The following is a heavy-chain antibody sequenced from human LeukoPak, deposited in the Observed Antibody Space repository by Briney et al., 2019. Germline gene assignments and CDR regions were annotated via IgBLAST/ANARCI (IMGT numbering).Heavy chain of an antibody. Sequence: GGSLRLSCAASGFTFRSYWMTWVRQYPGKGLEWVANIKQDGSEKYYVDSVKGRFTISRDNAKNSLYLQMNSLRAEDTAVYYCARDQAVTTAPYYYYYGMDVWGQGTTVTVSS. V-gene: IGHV3-7*01. J-gene: IGHJ6*02. D-gene: IGHD4-17*01. CDR1: GFTFRSYW. CDR3: ARDQAVTTAPYYYYYGMDV. CDR2: IKQDGSEK.